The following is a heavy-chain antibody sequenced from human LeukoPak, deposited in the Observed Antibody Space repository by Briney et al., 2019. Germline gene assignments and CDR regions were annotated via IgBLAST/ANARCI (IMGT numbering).Heavy chain of an antibody. CDR2: IYTSGST. D-gene: IGHD4-17*01. Sequence: SETLSLTCTVSGGSISSGSYYWSWIRQPAGKGLEWIGRIYTSGSTNYNPSLKSRVTISVDTSKNQFSLKLSSVTAADTAVYYCARETDYGDYPYCYYYMDVWGKGTAVTISS. CDR3: ARETDYGDYPYCYYYMDV. V-gene: IGHV4-61*02. CDR1: GGSISSGSYY. J-gene: IGHJ6*03.